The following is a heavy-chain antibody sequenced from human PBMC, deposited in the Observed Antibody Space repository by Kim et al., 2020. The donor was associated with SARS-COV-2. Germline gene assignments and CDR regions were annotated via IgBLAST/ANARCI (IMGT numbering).Heavy chain of an antibody. CDR3: ARDGRAVAGPFDY. D-gene: IGHD6-19*01. Sequence: SVKVSCKASGGTFSSYAISWVRQAPGQGLEWMGGIIPIFGTANYAQKFQGRVTITADESTSTAYMELSSLRSEDTAVYYCARDGRAVAGPFDYWGQGTLVTVSS. J-gene: IGHJ4*02. CDR1: GGTFSSYA. CDR2: IIPIFGTA. V-gene: IGHV1-69*13.